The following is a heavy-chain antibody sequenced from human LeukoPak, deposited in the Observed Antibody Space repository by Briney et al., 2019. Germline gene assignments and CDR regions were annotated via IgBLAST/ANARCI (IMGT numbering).Heavy chain of an antibody. CDR2: INAGNGNT. J-gene: IGHJ4*02. D-gene: IGHD3-9*01. CDR3: ARDREELRYFDWLLFDY. V-gene: IGHV1-3*01. Sequence: ASVKVSCKASGYTFTSYAMHWVRQAPGQRLEWMGWINAGNGNTKYSQKFQGRVIITRDTSASTAYMELSGLRSEDTAVYYCARDREELRYFDWLLFDYWGQGTLVTVSS. CDR1: GYTFTSYA.